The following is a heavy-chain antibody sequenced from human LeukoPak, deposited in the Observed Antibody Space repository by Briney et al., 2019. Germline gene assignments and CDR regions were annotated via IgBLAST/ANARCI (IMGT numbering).Heavy chain of an antibody. Sequence: PGGSLRLSCAASGFTFSSYGMHWVRQAPGKGLEWVAVISYDGSNKYYADSVKGRFTISRDNSKNTLYLQMNSLRAEDTAVYYCAKDVPGIAAAGNRGELWDVWGKGTTVTVSS. CDR3: AKDVPGIAAAGNRGELWDV. CDR2: ISYDGSNK. CDR1: GFTFSSYG. D-gene: IGHD6-13*01. J-gene: IGHJ6*04. V-gene: IGHV3-30*18.